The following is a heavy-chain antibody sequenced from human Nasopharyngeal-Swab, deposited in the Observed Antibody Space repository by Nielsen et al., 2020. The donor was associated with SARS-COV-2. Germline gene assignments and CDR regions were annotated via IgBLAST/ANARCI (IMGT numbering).Heavy chain of an antibody. D-gene: IGHD2-15*01. V-gene: IGHV5-10-1*01. Sequence: VRQMPGKGLEWMGRIDPSDSYTNYSPSFQGHVTISADKSISTAYLQWSSLKASDTAMHYCARLPQKYCSGGSCYAYWYFDLWGRGTLVTVSS. CDR3: ARLPQKYCSGGSCYAYWYFDL. J-gene: IGHJ2*01. CDR2: IDPSDSYT.